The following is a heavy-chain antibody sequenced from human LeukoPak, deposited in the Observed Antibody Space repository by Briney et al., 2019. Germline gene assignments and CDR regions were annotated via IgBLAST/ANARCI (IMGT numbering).Heavy chain of an antibody. Sequence: GGSLRLSCAASGFTFSDYYMSWIRQAPGKGLEWVSYISSSGSTIYYADSVKGRFTISRDNAKNSLYLQMNSLRAEDTAVYYCARTIAAAGRIWYFDLWGRGILATVSS. D-gene: IGHD6-13*01. V-gene: IGHV3-11*01. CDR3: ARTIAAAGRIWYFDL. CDR1: GFTFSDYY. CDR2: ISSSGSTI. J-gene: IGHJ2*01.